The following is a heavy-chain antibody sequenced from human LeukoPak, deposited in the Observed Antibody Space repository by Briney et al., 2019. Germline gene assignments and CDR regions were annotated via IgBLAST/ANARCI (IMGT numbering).Heavy chain of an antibody. CDR2: ISSSSSYI. Sequence: GGSLRLSCAASGFTFSSYSMNWVRQAPGKGLEWVSSISSSSSYIDYADSVKGRFTISRDNAKNSLYLQMNSLRAEDTAVYYCATPPGRAVAGWDWGQGTLVTVSS. J-gene: IGHJ4*02. CDR3: ATPPGRAVAGWD. CDR1: GFTFSSYS. D-gene: IGHD6-19*01. V-gene: IGHV3-21*01.